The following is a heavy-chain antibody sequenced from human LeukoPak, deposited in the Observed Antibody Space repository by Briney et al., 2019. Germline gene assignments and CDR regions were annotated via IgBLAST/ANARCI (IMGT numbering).Heavy chain of an antibody. J-gene: IGHJ4*02. Sequence: GGSLRLSCTASGFTFGDYAMTWVRQAPGKGLEWVGFIASETYGGTAEYAASVKGRCTISRDDSKSIAYLQMNSLKTEDTAVYYCTRDQTPYYWGQGTLVTVSS. CDR3: TRDQTPYY. CDR1: GFTFGDYA. V-gene: IGHV3-49*04. CDR2: IASETYGGTA.